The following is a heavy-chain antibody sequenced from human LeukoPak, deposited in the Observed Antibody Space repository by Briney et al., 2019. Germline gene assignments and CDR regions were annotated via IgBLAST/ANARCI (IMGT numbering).Heavy chain of an antibody. V-gene: IGHV3-30*18. CDR1: GFTFSSYG. CDR2: ISYDGSNN. Sequence: PGGSLRLSCAASGFTFSSYGMHWVRQAPGKGLEWVTVISYDGSNNYYADSVKGRFTISRDNSKNTLCLQMNSLRAEDTAVYYCAKDRLEHSSGWYNVFDYWGQGTLVTVSS. J-gene: IGHJ4*02. CDR3: AKDRLEHSSGWYNVFDY. D-gene: IGHD6-19*01.